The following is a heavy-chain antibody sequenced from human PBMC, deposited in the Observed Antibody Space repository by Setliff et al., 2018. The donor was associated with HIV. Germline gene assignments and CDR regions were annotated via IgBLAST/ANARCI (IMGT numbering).Heavy chain of an antibody. CDR1: GFTFSDFG. V-gene: IGHV3-30*19. CDR3: AREVAADGTYFDY. Sequence: GGSLRLSCAASGFTFSDFGMHWVRQAPGKGLEWVAGISYDGSNKYYTDSVKGRFTISRDNSKNTLYLQMNSLRAEDSAVYYCAREVAADGTYFDYWGQGALVTVSS. J-gene: IGHJ4*01. CDR2: ISYDGSNK. D-gene: IGHD6-13*01.